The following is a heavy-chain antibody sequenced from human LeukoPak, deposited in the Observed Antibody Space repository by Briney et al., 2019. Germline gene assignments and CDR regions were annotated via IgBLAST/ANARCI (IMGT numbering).Heavy chain of an antibody. D-gene: IGHD3-22*01. CDR3: ARDPRTYDSSGYYIWRGFDY. CDR2: IYSGGST. J-gene: IGHJ4*02. CDR1: GFTVSSNY. V-gene: IGHV3-66*01. Sequence: GGSLRLSCAASGFTVSSNYMSWVRQAPGKGLEWVSVIYSGGSTYYADSVKGRFTISRDTSKNTLYLQMNSLRAEDTAVYYCARDPRTYDSSGYYIWRGFDYWGQGTLVTVSS.